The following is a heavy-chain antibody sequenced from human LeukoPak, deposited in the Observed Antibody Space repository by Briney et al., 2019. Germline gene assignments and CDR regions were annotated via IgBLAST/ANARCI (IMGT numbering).Heavy chain of an antibody. CDR1: GYSFTSYY. CDR3: ARHLSIAAVGDDYYYYMDV. CDR2: IYPGDSDT. Sequence: GESLKISWKGSGYSFTSYYIGWVRQMPGKGLEWMGIIYPGDSDTRYSPSFQGQVTISADKSISTAYLQWSSLKASDTAMYYCARHLSIAAVGDDYYYYMDVWGKGTTVTVSS. V-gene: IGHV5-51*01. D-gene: IGHD6-13*01. J-gene: IGHJ6*03.